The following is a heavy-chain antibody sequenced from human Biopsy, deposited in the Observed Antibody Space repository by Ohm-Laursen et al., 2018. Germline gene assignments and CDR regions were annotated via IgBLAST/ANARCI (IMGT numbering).Heavy chain of an antibody. D-gene: IGHD2-8*01. CDR3: ARDPLNGHKHFDY. J-gene: IGHJ4*02. CDR2: INCKTGAT. Sequence: GASVKVSCKASSYTFTDYNIHWMRQAPGQGLKWLGYINCKTGATNYAQKFQGTVTMTRDTSISTAYLALGSLRSADTAIYYCARDPLNGHKHFDYWGQGSLVIVSS. V-gene: IGHV1-2*02. CDR1: SYTFTDYN.